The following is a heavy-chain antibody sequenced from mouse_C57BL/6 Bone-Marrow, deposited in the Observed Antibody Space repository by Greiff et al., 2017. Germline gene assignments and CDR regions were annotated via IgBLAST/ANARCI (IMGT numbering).Heavy chain of an antibody. CDR3: ARDSTVGDD. CDR1: GFTFSTYA. CDR2: ISDGGSYT. J-gene: IGHJ2*01. D-gene: IGHD1-1*01. Sequence: EVQRVESGGGLVKPGGSLKLSCAASGFTFSTYAMSWVRQTPEKRLEWVATISDGGSYTYYPENVKGRFTISRDNAKNNLYLQMSHRKSEDTAMYYCARDSTVGDDWGKGTTLTVSS. V-gene: IGHV5-4*01.